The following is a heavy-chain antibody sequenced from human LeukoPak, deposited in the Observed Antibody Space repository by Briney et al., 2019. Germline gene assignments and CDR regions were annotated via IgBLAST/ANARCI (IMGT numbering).Heavy chain of an antibody. CDR1: GFTFSTSW. Sequence: GMSLRLSCAASGFTFSTSWMTWVRQTPGKGLEWVANIKEDGTEKNYVDSVKGRFTISRNNTTNSLYLQMNGLRAEDTALYYCARTYGSGSSYRHFDSWGQGTLVTVSS. D-gene: IGHD3-10*01. V-gene: IGHV3-7*01. CDR2: IKEDGTEK. J-gene: IGHJ4*02. CDR3: ARTYGSGSSYRHFDS.